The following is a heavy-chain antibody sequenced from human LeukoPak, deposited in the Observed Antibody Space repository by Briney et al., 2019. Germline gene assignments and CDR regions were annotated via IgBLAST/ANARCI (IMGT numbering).Heavy chain of an antibody. CDR1: GGSISSSSYY. V-gene: IGHV4-39*01. J-gene: IGHJ4*02. CDR2: IYYSGNT. CDR3: ARREGVTKHHDY. Sequence: PSETLSLTCTVSGGSISSSSYYWGWIRQPPGKGLEWIGRIYYSGNTYYSPFLKSRVSVSVDTSNHQFSLNLRSVTAADTAVYFCARREGVTKHHDYWGQGTLVTVSS. D-gene: IGHD1-26*01.